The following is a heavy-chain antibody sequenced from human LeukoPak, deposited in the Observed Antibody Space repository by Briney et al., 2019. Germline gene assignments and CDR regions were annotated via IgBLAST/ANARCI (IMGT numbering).Heavy chain of an antibody. D-gene: IGHD1-26*01. Sequence: ASVKVSCKASGYTFTNYGITWVRQAPGQGLEWMGGSSTYNDNTNYTQKFQDRVTMSTDASTSTAYMELRGLKSDDTAVYYCARSNSGSYYHFDYWGQGTLVTVSS. CDR3: ARSNSGSYYHFDY. CDR2: SSTYNDNT. CDR1: GYTFTNYG. J-gene: IGHJ4*02. V-gene: IGHV1-18*01.